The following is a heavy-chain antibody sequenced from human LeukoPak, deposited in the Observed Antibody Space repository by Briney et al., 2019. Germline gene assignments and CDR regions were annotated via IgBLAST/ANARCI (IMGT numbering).Heavy chain of an antibody. CDR1: GYIFTNYW. CDR2: IDPDDSDT. Sequence: GESLKISCKDSGYIFTNYWIAWARQMPGKGLEWMGIIDPDDSDTKYSPSFRGQVTMSVDKSISTAYLEWSSLQASDTAIYYCARHSTSGWTQLDYWGQGTLVSVSS. D-gene: IGHD6-19*01. V-gene: IGHV5-51*01. CDR3: ARHSTSGWTQLDY. J-gene: IGHJ4*02.